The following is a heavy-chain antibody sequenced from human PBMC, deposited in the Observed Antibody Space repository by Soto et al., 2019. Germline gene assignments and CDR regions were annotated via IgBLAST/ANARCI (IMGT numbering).Heavy chain of an antibody. CDR3: ERVDFWSGYYQSKGDY. CDR1: GGSISGGSDY. CDR2: IFYTGCT. J-gene: IGHJ4*02. Sequence: SETLSLTCTVSGGSISGGSDYWSWIRQPPGNGLEWIGYIFYTGCTNYNPSLKSRLTISVDMSKNQFSLQLSSVTAADSAVYSCERVDFWSGYYQSKGDYWGPGTLVTVSS. D-gene: IGHD3-3*01. V-gene: IGHV4-61*01.